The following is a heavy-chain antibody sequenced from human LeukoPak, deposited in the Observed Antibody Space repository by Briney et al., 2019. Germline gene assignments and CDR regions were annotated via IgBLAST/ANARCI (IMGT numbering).Heavy chain of an antibody. J-gene: IGHJ4*02. CDR1: GFTFSSYW. D-gene: IGHD4-11*01. V-gene: IGHV3-74*01. CDR3: TGHHQAYSRTY. CDR2: ISTDASST. Sequence: GGSLRLSCAGSGFTFSSYWMHWVRQAPGKGLVWVSRISTDASSTTYADSVKGRFTISRDNAKDTLYLQMNSLRAEDTAVYYCTGHHQAYSRTYWGQGTLVTVSS.